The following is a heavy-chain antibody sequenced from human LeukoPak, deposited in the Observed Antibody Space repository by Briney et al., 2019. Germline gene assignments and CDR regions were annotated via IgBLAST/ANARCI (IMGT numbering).Heavy chain of an antibody. V-gene: IGHV3-21*01. CDR3: ASQSGFDD. Sequence: GGSLRLSCAASGFTFSSYSMNWVGQAPGKGLEWVSSISSRSSYIYYADSVRGRFTISRDDAKNSLCLQMDSLRAEDTAVYYCASQSGFDDWGQGTLVTVSS. J-gene: IGHJ4*02. D-gene: IGHD3-3*01. CDR1: GFTFSSYS. CDR2: ISSRSSYI.